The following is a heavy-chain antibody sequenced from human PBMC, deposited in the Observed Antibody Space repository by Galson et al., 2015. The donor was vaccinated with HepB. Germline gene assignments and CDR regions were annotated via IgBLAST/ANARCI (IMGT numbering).Heavy chain of an antibody. V-gene: IGHV3-33*01. CDR1: GFTFSSYG. CDR3: ARVQYDFWSGAIYYYYYYGMDV. CDR2: IWYDGSNK. J-gene: IGHJ6*02. Sequence: SLRLSCAASGFTFSSYGMHWVRQAPGKGLEWVAVIWYDGSNKYYADFVKGRFTISRDNSKNTLNLQMNSLRAEDTAVYYCARVQYDFWSGAIYYYYYYGMDVWGQGTTVTVSS. D-gene: IGHD3-3*01.